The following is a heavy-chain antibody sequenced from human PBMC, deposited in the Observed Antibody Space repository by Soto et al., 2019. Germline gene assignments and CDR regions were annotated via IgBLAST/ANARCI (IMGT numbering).Heavy chain of an antibody. Sequence: QVQLVESGGGVVQPGRSLRLSCAASGFTFSSYGMHWVRQSPGKGLEWVAVIWYDGSNKYYADSVKGRFTISRDNSKNTLYLQMNSLRVEDTAVYYCARELRGYSYFAYYGMDVWGQGTAVTVSS. D-gene: IGHD5-18*01. V-gene: IGHV3-33*01. CDR3: ARELRGYSYFAYYGMDV. CDR2: IWYDGSNK. CDR1: GFTFSSYG. J-gene: IGHJ6*02.